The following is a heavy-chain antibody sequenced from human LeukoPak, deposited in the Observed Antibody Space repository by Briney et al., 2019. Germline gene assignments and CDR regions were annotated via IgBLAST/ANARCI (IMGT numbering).Heavy chain of an antibody. J-gene: IGHJ3*02. CDR3: ARQFDGSHPNAFDI. CDR2: TWYDGSYK. CDR1: GFTFSTYG. Sequence: GGSLRLSCAASGFTFSTYGMHWVRQAPGKRLEWVAVTWYDGSYKYYGDSVKGRFTISRDNSKNTLYLQMASLRVEDTAVYYCARQFDGSHPNAFDIWGQGTMVTVSS. V-gene: IGHV3-33*01. D-gene: IGHD1-26*01.